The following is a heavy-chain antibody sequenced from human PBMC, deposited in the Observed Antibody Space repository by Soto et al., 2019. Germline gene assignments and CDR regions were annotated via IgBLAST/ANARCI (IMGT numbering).Heavy chain of an antibody. Sequence: QLQLQESGPGLVKPSETLSLTCTVSGGSISSSSYYWGWIRQPPGKGLEWIGSIYYSGSTYYNPSLKSRVTISVDTSKNQFSLKLSSVTAADTAVYYCARHKRITMVRGVSYFDYWGQGTLVTVSS. CDR2: IYYSGST. D-gene: IGHD3-10*01. V-gene: IGHV4-39*01. J-gene: IGHJ4*02. CDR1: GGSISSSSYY. CDR3: ARHKRITMVRGVSYFDY.